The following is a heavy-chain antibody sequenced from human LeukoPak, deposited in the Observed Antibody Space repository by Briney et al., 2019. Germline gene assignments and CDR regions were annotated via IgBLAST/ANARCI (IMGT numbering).Heavy chain of an antibody. V-gene: IGHV3-11*05. D-gene: IGHD3-10*01. CDR1: GFTFSDYY. CDR3: ATGYGSGSYYNELDF. J-gene: IGHJ4*02. Sequence: GGSLRLSCAASGFTFSDYYMSWIRQAPGKGLEWVSYISNTGTYTYYADSVKGRFTISRDNAKNSLYLQMNSLRAEDTALYYCATGYGSGSYYNELDFWGQGTLVTVSS. CDR2: ISNTGTYT.